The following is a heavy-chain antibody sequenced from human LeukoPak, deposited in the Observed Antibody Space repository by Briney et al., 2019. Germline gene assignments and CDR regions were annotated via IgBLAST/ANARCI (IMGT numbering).Heavy chain of an antibody. CDR1: GFTFSSYS. CDR3: ARELFSSGSCPDG. V-gene: IGHV3-21*01. Sequence: GGSLRLSCAASGFTFSSYSMNWVRQAPGKGLEWVSSISSSSSYIYYADSVKGRFTISRDNAKNSLYLQMNSLRAEDTAVYYRARELFSSGSCPDGWGQGTLVAVSS. D-gene: IGHD3-10*01. J-gene: IGHJ4*02. CDR2: ISSSSSYI.